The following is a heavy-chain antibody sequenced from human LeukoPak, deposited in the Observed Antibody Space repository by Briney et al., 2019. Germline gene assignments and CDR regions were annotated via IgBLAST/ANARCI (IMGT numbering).Heavy chain of an antibody. CDR3: ARGFDCSSNSCRYTEGYAFDI. CDR2: IIPIFGTA. Sequence: SVKVSCKASGGTFSSYAISWVRQAPGQGLEWMGGIIPIFGTANYAQKFQGRVTITTDESTSTAYMELSSLRSEATAVYYCARGFDCSSNSCRYTEGYAFDIWGQGALVTVSS. J-gene: IGHJ3*02. CDR1: GGTFSSYA. D-gene: IGHD2-2*01. V-gene: IGHV1-69*05.